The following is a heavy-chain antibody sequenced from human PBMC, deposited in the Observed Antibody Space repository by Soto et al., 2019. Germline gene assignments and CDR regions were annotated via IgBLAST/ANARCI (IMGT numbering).Heavy chain of an antibody. CDR1: GFTFSSYA. CDR2: ISYDGSNK. V-gene: IGHV3-30-3*01. J-gene: IGHJ4*02. CDR3: ARGGPVSVVVVAASRAGFDY. D-gene: IGHD2-15*01. Sequence: GGSLRLSCAASGFTFSSYAMHWVRQAPGKGLEWVAVISYDGSNKYYADSVKGRFTISRDNPKNTLYLQMNSLRAEDTAVYYCARGGPVSVVVVAASRAGFDYWGQGTLVTVSS.